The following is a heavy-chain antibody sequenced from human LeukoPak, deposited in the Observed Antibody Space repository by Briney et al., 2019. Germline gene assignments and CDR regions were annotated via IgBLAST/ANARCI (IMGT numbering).Heavy chain of an antibody. CDR1: GYTLTELS. Sequence: ASVKVSCKVSGYTLTELSMHWVRQAPGKGLEWMGGFDPEDGETIYAQKFQGRVTMTEDTSTDTAYMELSSLRSEDTAVYYSATRSPVMPPEAFDIWGQGTMVTVSS. J-gene: IGHJ3*02. V-gene: IGHV1-24*01. D-gene: IGHD3-16*01. CDR3: ATRSPVMPPEAFDI. CDR2: FDPEDGET.